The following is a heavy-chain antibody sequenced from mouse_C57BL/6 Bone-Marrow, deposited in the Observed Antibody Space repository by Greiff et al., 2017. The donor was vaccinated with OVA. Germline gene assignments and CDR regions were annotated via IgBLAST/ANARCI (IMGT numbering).Heavy chain of an antibody. CDR3: TYYYGSSPDY. CDR2: IDPENGDT. D-gene: IGHD1-1*01. Sequence: EVQLQQSGAELVRPGASVKLSCTASGFNIKDDYMHWVKQRPEQGLEWIGWIDPENGDTAYASKFQGKATITADTSSNTAYLQLSSLTSEDTAVYYCTYYYGSSPDYWGQGTTLTVSS. V-gene: IGHV14-4*01. CDR1: GFNIKDDY. J-gene: IGHJ2*01.